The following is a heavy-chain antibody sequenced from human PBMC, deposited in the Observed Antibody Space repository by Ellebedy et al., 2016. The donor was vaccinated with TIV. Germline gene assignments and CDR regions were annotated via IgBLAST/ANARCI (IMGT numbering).Heavy chain of an antibody. V-gene: IGHV3-15*01. CDR3: TTTFSVVARGY. Sequence: GESLKIPCAAPGITFPNARMSWVRQAPGMGLEWVGRILGHTEGGTTDYAAPVKGRFTISRDDSRNTLYLQMNSLKTEDTAVYYCTTTFSVVARGYWGQGTLVTVSS. J-gene: IGHJ4*02. CDR1: GITFPNAR. D-gene: IGHD6-6*01. CDR2: ILGHTEGGTT.